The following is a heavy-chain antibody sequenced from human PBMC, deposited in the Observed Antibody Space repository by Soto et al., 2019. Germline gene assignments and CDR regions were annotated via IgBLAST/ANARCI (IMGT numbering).Heavy chain of an antibody. CDR2: ISWDGGST. D-gene: IGHD6-13*01. CDR3: AKGAYSSSWYGAAFDI. Sequence: GGSLRLACAASGFTFDDYAMHWVRQAQGKGREWVYLISWDGGSTYYADSVKGRFTISRDNSKNSLYLQMNSLRAEDTALYYCAKGAYSSSWYGAAFDIWGQGTMVTVSS. CDR1: GFTFDDYA. J-gene: IGHJ3*02. V-gene: IGHV3-43D*03.